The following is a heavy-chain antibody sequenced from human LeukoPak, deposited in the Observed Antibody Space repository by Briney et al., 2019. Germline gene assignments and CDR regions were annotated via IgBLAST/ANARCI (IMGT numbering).Heavy chain of an antibody. J-gene: IGHJ4*02. D-gene: IGHD6-13*01. CDR2: INPSGGST. V-gene: IGHV1-46*01. CDR3: ARSVHSSSWYGDY. Sequence: ASVKVSCKASGYTFISYYIHWVRQAPGQELEWMGIINPSGGSTSYAQKSQGRVTMTRDTSTSTVYMDLSSLTSEDTAVYYCARSVHSSSWYGDYWGQGTLVTVSS. CDR1: GYTFISYY.